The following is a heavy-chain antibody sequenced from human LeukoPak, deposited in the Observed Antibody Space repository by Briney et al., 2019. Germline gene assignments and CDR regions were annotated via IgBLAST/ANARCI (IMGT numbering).Heavy chain of an antibody. D-gene: IGHD2-8*01. V-gene: IGHV3-23*01. J-gene: IGHJ4*02. CDR3: ARDYRVPPMGYFDY. Sequence: PGGSLRLSCAASGFTLSSYAMSWVRQAPGKGLEWISGISDRGISTYYSDSVKGRFTISRDNSKNTLYVQMNSLRAEDTAVYYCARDYRVPPMGYFDYWGQGTLVTVSS. CDR2: ISDRGIST. CDR1: GFTLSSYA.